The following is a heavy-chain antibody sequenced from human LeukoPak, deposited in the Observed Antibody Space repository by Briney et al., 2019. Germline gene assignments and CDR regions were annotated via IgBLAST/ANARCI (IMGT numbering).Heavy chain of an antibody. CDR1: GYSFTYYG. CDR3: ARAAPRDCTNGICWVDY. D-gene: IGHD2-8*01. Sequence: GASLKVSCKASGYSFTYYGFTWVRQAPGQGLEWMGWINANNGNTNYAQRLQGRVTMTIDTSTNTAYMELRSLRSDDTAVYYCARAAPRDCTNGICWVDYWGQGTLVTVSS. V-gene: IGHV1-18*01. J-gene: IGHJ4*02. CDR2: INANNGNT.